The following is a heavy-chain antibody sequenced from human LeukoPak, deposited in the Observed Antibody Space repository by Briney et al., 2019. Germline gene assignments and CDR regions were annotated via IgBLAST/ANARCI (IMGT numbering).Heavy chain of an antibody. Sequence: SETLSLTCTVSGGSISSSTSYWGWIRQPPGKGLEWIGSIYYSGSTSYNPSLKSRVTISVDTSKKQFSLKLDSVTTADTAVYYCARNASDSGTSYFDYWGQGTLVTVSS. V-gene: IGHV4-39*01. CDR2: IYYSGST. CDR1: GGSISSSTSY. J-gene: IGHJ4*02. CDR3: ARNASDSGTSYFDY. D-gene: IGHD1-26*01.